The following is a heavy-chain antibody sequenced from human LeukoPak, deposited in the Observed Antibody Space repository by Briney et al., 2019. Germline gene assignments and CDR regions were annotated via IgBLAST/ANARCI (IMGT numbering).Heavy chain of an antibody. CDR3: ARDLQRARYYGSVDDAFDI. J-gene: IGHJ3*02. Sequence: SETLSLTCTVSGGSISSGSYYWSWIRQPAGKGLEWIGRIYTSGSTNYNPSLKNRVTISVDTSKNQFSLKLSSVTAADTAVYYCARDLQRARYYGSVDDAFDIWGQGTMVTVSS. CDR1: GGSISSGSYY. CDR2: IYTSGST. V-gene: IGHV4-61*02. D-gene: IGHD3-10*01.